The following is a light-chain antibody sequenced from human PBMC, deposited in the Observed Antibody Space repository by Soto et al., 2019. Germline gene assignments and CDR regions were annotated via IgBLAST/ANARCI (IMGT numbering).Light chain of an antibody. CDR3: QHYNSYSEA. CDR1: QGTSSY. Sequence: DIQMTQSPSTLSGSVGDRVTITCRASQGTSSYLAWFQQKPGRAPKLLIYGASTLQSGVPARFSGSGSGTDFTLTISSLQPDDFATYYRQHYNSYSEAFGQGTKVDIK. CDR2: GAS. J-gene: IGKJ1*01. V-gene: IGKV1-5*01.